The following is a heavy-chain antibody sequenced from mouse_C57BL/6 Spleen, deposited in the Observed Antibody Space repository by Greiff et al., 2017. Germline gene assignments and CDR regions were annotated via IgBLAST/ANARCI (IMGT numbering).Heavy chain of an antibody. D-gene: IGHD2-4*01. CDR2: IWSDGST. Sequence: VKLLESGPGLVAPSQSLSITCTVSGFSLTSYGVHWVRQPPGKGLEWLVVIWSDGSTTYNSALKSRLSISKDNSKSQVFLKMNSLQTDDTAMYYCARGGYDSYYAMDYWGQGTSVTVSS. J-gene: IGHJ4*01. CDR3: ARGGYDSYYAMDY. V-gene: IGHV2-6*03. CDR1: GFSLTSYG.